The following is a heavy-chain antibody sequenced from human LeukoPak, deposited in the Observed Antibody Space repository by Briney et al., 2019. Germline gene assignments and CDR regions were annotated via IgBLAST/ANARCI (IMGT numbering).Heavy chain of an antibody. CDR3: AKDVLAYCAGDCYPHY. V-gene: IGHV3-43*02. CDR2: ISGDGGST. J-gene: IGHJ4*02. Sequence: GGSLRLSCVASGFTFDDYAMHWVRQTPGKGLDWVSLISGDGGSTYYSDSVKGRFSISRDNSKNSLYLQINSLRTEDTALYYCAKDVLAYCAGDCYPHYWGQGTLVTVSS. D-gene: IGHD2-21*02. CDR1: GFTFDDYA.